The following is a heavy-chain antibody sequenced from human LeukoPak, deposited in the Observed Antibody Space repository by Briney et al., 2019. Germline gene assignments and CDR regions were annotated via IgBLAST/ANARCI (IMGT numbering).Heavy chain of an antibody. Sequence: GGSLRLSCAASGFTVSSNYMSWVRQAPGKGLEWVSVIYSGGSTYYADSVKGRFTISRDNSKNTLYLQMNSLRAEDTAVYYCARVGLPALDYYGSGSSKPEYYFDYWGQGTLVTVSS. CDR2: IYSGGST. V-gene: IGHV3-53*01. J-gene: IGHJ4*02. CDR3: ARVGLPALDYYGSGSSKPEYYFDY. CDR1: GFTVSSNY. D-gene: IGHD3-10*01.